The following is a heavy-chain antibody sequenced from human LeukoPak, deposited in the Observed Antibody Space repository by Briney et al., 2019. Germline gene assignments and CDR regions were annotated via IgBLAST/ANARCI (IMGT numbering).Heavy chain of an antibody. J-gene: IGHJ6*02. Sequence: GSLRLSCAASGFTFSNAWMSWVRQAPGKGLEWVGRIKSKTDGGTTDYAAPVKGRFTISRDDSKNTLYLQMNSLKTEDTAVYYCTTGWSSTSSFYYYGMDVWGQGTTVTVSS. D-gene: IGHD2-2*01. CDR2: IKSKTDGGTT. CDR3: TTGWSSTSSFYYYGMDV. V-gene: IGHV3-15*01. CDR1: GFTFSNAW.